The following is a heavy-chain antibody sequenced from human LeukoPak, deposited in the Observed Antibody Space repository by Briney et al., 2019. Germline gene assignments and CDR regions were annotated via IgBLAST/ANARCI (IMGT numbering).Heavy chain of an antibody. V-gene: IGHV5-51*01. CDR3: VRGQAFDI. CDR1: GSPFTTYW. CDR2: IYPGDSDT. J-gene: IGHJ3*02. Sequence: GESLKISCKVSGSPFTTYWIGWVRQLPGKGLEWMGIIYPGDSDTRYSPSFQGQVTISAAKSINTAYLQWSSLKASDTAMYYCVRGQAFDIWGQGTMVTVSS.